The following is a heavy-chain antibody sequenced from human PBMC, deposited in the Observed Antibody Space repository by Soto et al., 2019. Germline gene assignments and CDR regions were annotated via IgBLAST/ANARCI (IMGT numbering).Heavy chain of an antibody. CDR2: INHSGST. CDR3: ARGSRLKDYYDILTGYTYYFDY. D-gene: IGHD3-9*01. Sequence: QVQLQQWGAGLLKPSETLSLTCAVYGGFFSGYYWSWIRQPPGKGLEWIGEINHSGSTNYNPSLKSRVTISVDTSKNQFSLKLSSVTAADTAVYYCARGSRLKDYYDILTGYTYYFDYWGQGTLVTVSS. CDR1: GGFFSGYY. J-gene: IGHJ4*02. V-gene: IGHV4-34*01.